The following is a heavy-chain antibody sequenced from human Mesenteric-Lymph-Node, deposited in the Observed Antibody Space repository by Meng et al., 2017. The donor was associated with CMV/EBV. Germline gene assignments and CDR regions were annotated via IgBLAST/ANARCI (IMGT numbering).Heavy chain of an antibody. CDR3: ARDRLSSWYSHGYYYYYGMDV. CDR2: INPDSGNT. D-gene: IGHD6-13*01. Sequence: ASVKVSCKASGYTFTGYYMHWVRQAPGQGLEWMGWINPDSGNTGYAQKFQGRLTMTRDTSISTAYMELRSLRSDDTAVYYCARDRLSSWYSHGYYYYYGMDVWGQGTTVTVSS. J-gene: IGHJ6*02. CDR1: GYTFTGYY. V-gene: IGHV1-2*02.